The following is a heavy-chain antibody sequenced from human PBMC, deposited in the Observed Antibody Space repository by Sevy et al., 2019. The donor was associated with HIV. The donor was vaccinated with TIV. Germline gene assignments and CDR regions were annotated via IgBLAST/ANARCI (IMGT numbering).Heavy chain of an antibody. J-gene: IGHJ6*02. CDR1: GGSISGDY. CDR3: ARTSPSYYYGMDV. V-gene: IGHV4-59*01. Sequence: SETLSLTYTVSGGSISGDYWSWIRQPPGKGLEWIGYFYYTRSTNYNPSLKSRVIISRDTSKNQISLKLSSVTAADTAVYYCARTSPSYYYGMDVWGQGTTVTVSS. CDR2: FYYTRST.